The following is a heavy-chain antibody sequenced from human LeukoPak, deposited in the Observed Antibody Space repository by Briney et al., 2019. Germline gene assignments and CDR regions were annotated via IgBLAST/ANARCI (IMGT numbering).Heavy chain of an antibody. J-gene: IGHJ4*02. CDR1: GYTFTGYY. D-gene: IGHD3-10*01. V-gene: IGHV1-2*02. CDR2: INPNSGGT. CDR3: ARVGVLLWFGELDY. Sequence: ASVKVSCKASGYTFTGYYMHWVRQALGQGLEWMGWINPNSGGTNYAQKFQGRVTMTRDTSISTAYMELSRLRSDDTAVYYCARVGVLLWFGELDYWGQGTLVTVSS.